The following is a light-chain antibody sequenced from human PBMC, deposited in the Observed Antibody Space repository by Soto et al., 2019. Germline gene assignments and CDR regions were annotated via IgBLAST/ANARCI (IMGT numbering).Light chain of an antibody. CDR3: QQYGSSPPRIT. V-gene: IGKV3-20*01. CDR1: QSVSSSY. Sequence: EIVLTQSPGTLSLSPGERATLSCRASQSVSSSYLAWYQQKPGQAPRLLIYDASNRATGIPARFSGSGSGTDFTLTISRLEPEDFAVYYCQQYGSSPPRITFGGGTKVDI. CDR2: DAS. J-gene: IGKJ4*01.